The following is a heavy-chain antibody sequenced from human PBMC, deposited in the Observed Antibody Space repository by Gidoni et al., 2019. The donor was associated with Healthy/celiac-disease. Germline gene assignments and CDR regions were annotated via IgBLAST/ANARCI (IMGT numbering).Heavy chain of an antibody. Sequence: EVQLVESGGGLVKPGGSLRLSCAASGFTFSSYSMHWVRQAPGKGLEWVSSISSSSSYIYYADSVKGRFTISRDNAKNSLYLQMNSLRAEDTAVYYCARDLRLAFDYWGQGTLVTVSS. CDR3: ARDLRLAFDY. J-gene: IGHJ4*02. CDR1: GFTFSSYS. CDR2: ISSSSSYI. V-gene: IGHV3-21*01.